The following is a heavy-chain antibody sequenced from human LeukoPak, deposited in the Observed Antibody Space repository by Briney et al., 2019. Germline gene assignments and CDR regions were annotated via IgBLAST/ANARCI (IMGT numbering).Heavy chain of an antibody. CDR1: GFTFSSYG. V-gene: IGHV3-30*02. Sequence: GGSLRLSCAASGFTFSSYGMHWVRQAPGKGLEGVAFIRYDGSNKYYADSVKGRFTISRDNSKNTLYLQMNSLRAEDMALYYCAKGSHYYDSSGYYYFDYWGQGTLVTVSS. CDR2: IRYDGSNK. D-gene: IGHD3-22*01. J-gene: IGHJ4*02. CDR3: AKGSHYYDSSGYYYFDY.